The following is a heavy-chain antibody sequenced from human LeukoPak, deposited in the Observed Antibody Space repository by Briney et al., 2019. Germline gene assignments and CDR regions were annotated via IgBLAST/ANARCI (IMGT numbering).Heavy chain of an antibody. CDR2: ISGSGGYT. CDR3: AKGRGSSDWYMGFDLFDP. D-gene: IGHD6-19*01. CDR1: GFTFSSYA. Sequence: GGSLRLSCAASGFTFSSYAMSWVRQAPGKGLEWVSAISGSGGYTYYADSVKGRFTISRDNSKNTLYLQMNSLRAEDTAVYYCAKGRGSSDWYMGFDLFDPWGQGTLVTVSS. V-gene: IGHV3-23*01. J-gene: IGHJ5*02.